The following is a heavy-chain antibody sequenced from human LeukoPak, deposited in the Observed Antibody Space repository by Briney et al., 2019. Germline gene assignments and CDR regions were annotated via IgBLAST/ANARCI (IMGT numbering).Heavy chain of an antibody. D-gene: IGHD3-10*01. CDR3: AREETRGSGMDV. CDR1: GYTFITYA. Sequence: ASVKVSCKASGYTFITYAMHWVRQAPGQRLEWMGWINAGNGNTKYSQKFQGRVTITRDTSASTAYMELSSLRSEDTAVYYCAREETRGSGMDVWGQGTTVTVSS. CDR2: INAGNGNT. V-gene: IGHV1-3*01. J-gene: IGHJ6*02.